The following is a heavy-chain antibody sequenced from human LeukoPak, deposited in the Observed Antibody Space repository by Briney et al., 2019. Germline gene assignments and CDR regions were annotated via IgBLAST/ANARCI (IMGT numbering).Heavy chain of an antibody. CDR3: ASEGRRSGSYSNYFDY. D-gene: IGHD3-10*01. J-gene: IGHJ4*02. V-gene: IGHV3-30*02. CDR1: GFTFSTSG. Sequence: GGSLRLSCAASGFTFSTSGMHWVRQAPGKGLEWVAFIRYDGGNTYYADSVKGRFTISRDNSKNTVFLQMNSLRAEDAALYYCASEGRRSGSYSNYFDYWGQGTLVTVSS. CDR2: IRYDGGNT.